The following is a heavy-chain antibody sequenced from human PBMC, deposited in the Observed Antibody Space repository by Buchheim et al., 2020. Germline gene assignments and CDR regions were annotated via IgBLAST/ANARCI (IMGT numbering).Heavy chain of an antibody. CDR1: GYTFTSYY. V-gene: IGHV1-46*03. D-gene: IGHD3-10*01. CDR2: INPSGGST. CDR3: ASEVPGITMVQGASPYYYGMDV. J-gene: IGHJ6*02. Sequence: QVQLVQSGAEVKKPGASVKVSCKASGYTFTSYYMHWVRQAPGQGLEWMGIINPSGGSTSYAQKFQGRVTMTRDTSTSTVYMELSSLRSEDTAVYYCASEVPGITMVQGASPYYYGMDVWGQGTT.